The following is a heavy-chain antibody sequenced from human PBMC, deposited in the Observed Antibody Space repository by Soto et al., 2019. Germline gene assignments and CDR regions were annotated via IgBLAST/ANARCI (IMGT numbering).Heavy chain of an antibody. CDR3: VRSEATALEY. CDR2: AHHSGRT. D-gene: IGHD1-1*01. CDR1: GDSMSSSNG. V-gene: IGHV4-4*02. Sequence: SETLCLTYTVAGDSMSSSNGWRWVRQPPGKGLEWIGEAHHSGRTNYNPSLKSRVTISVDRSQNLFSLKLASVTAADTAVYYCVRSEATALEYWGQGTLVTVSS. J-gene: IGHJ4*02.